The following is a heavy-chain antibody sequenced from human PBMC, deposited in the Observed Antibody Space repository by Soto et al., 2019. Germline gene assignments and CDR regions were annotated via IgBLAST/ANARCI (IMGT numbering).Heavy chain of an antibody. CDR3: AHPRGYGVFDAYDI. Sequence: GGSLRLSCAASGFTFSTYAMSWVRQAPGKGLEWVSAISAGGGSTYYADSVKVRFTISRDNSINTLYLQMNSLRTDDTAVYYCAHPRGYGVFDAYDIWGQGAVVTVSS. CDR2: ISAGGGST. V-gene: IGHV3-23*01. J-gene: IGHJ3*02. D-gene: IGHD4-17*01. CDR1: GFTFSTYA.